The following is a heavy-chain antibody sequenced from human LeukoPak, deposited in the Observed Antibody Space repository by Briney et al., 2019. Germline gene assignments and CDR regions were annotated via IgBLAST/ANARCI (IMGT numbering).Heavy chain of an antibody. Sequence: GGSLRLSCAASGFTFSSYWIHWVRQVPGKGLVWVARIKDGGTTTDYADSVKGRFIISRDDAKNTLYLQMNSLRAEDTAVYYCTTIRPGYWGQGTLVTVSP. V-gene: IGHV3-74*01. J-gene: IGHJ4*02. D-gene: IGHD5-12*01. CDR3: TTIRPGY. CDR2: IKDGGTTT. CDR1: GFTFSSYW.